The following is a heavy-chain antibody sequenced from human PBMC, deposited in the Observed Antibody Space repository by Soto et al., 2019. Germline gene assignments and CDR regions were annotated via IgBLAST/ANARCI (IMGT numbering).Heavy chain of an antibody. J-gene: IGHJ4*02. D-gene: IGHD6-19*01. CDR1: GLTFSSYG. CDR2: IWYDGSNK. V-gene: IGHV3-33*01. CDR3: ARDELWLVTGYFDY. Sequence: GGSLRLACAAPGLTFSSYGMHWVRQAPGKGLEWVAVIWYDGSNKYYADSVKGRFTISRDNSKNTLYLQMNSLRAEDTAVYYCARDELWLVTGYFDYWGQGTLVTVSS.